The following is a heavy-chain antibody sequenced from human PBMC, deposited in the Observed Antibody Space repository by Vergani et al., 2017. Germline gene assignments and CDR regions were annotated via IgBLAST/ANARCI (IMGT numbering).Heavy chain of an antibody. Sequence: QVQLVQSGGEVKQPWASVKVSCRASGYVFNGYYLHWVRQAPGQGLEWIGWINPNKGSTKYAQQFQGRISMTRVTATSTVFMEFRGLRSDDPVIYLCTRDLKFTLDVPLNYYYYYYFNFWGKGTPVTVTS. CDR1: GYVFNGYY. CDR3: TRDLKFTLDVPLNYYYYYYFNF. D-gene: IGHD3-16*01. J-gene: IGHJ6*03. CDR2: INPNKGST. V-gene: IGHV1-2*02.